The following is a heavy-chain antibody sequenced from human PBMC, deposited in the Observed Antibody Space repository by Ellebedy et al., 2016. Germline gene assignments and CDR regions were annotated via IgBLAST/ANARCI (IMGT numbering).Heavy chain of an antibody. CDR2: INPSGGST. CDR1: GYTFTSYY. D-gene: IGHD6-19*01. V-gene: IGHV1-46*01. J-gene: IGHJ4*02. Sequence: ASVKVSCXASGYTFTSYYMHWVRQAPGQGLEWMGIINPSGGSTSYAQKFQGWVTMTRDTSISTAYMELSRLRSDDTAVYYCARGPRTFSGWYGGFDYWGQGTLVTVSS. CDR3: ARGPRTFSGWYGGFDY.